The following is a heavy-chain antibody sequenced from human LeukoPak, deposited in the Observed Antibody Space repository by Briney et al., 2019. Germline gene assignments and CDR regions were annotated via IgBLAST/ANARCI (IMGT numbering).Heavy chain of an antibody. CDR1: GGSINSYY. CDR2: IYYSGRT. V-gene: IGHV4-59*12. J-gene: IGHJ4*02. Sequence: SETLSLTCNVSGGSINSYYWGWFRQPPGKRLESIGYIYYSGRTTYNPSLKSRVTMSVDTSTNQISLKLTSVTAADTAVYFCARGTTKGYYYDSSGYYTKWGEGTLVTVSS. D-gene: IGHD3-22*01. CDR3: ARGTTKGYYYDSSGYYTK.